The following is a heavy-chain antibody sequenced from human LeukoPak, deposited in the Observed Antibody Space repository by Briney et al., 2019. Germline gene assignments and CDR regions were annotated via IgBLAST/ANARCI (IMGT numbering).Heavy chain of an antibody. Sequence: SQTLSLTCTVSGGSISSGGYDWSWIRQHPGKGLEWIGYIYYSGSTYYNPSLKSRVTISVDTSKNQFSLKLSSVTAADTAVYYCARGPCGGDCYSFAYWGQGTLVTVSS. D-gene: IGHD2-21*02. J-gene: IGHJ4*02. V-gene: IGHV4-31*03. CDR3: ARGPCGGDCYSFAY. CDR2: IYYSGST. CDR1: GGSISSGGYD.